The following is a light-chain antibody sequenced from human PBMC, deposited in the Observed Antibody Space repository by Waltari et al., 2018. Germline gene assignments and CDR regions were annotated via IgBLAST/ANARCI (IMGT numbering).Light chain of an antibody. CDR2: DTS. CDR1: QSVGKY. V-gene: IGKV3-20*01. J-gene: IGKJ4*01. CDR3: QQYNSYSLLS. Sequence: VLTQSPGPLSLSPGERATLSCRARQSVGKYLAWYQQKPGQAPRLLIYDTSTRATGIPDRFSGSGSGTDFSLTISRLEPEDFATYYCQQYNSYSLLSFGGGTKVEIK.